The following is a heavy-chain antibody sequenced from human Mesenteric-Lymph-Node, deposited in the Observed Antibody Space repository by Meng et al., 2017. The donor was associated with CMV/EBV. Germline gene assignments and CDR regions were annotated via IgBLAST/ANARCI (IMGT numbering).Heavy chain of an antibody. D-gene: IGHD6-6*01. J-gene: IGHJ4*02. CDR2: IFSGGST. CDR3: SNAQYTSLDY. V-gene: IGHV3-53*01. CDR1: GFTVSSIY. Sequence: GESLKISCAASGFTVSSIYMSWVRQAPGKGLEWVSVIFSGGSTYYADSVKGRFTVSRDNSKNMLYLQMNSLRVEDTAVYYCSNAQYTSLDYWGQGTPVTVSS.